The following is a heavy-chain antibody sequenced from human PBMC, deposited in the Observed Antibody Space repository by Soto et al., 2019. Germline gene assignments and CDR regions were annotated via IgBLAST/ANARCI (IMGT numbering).Heavy chain of an antibody. V-gene: IGHV1-24*01. CDR1: GYTLTELS. CDR2: FDPEDGET. CDR3: ATIQFPHYYMDV. J-gene: IGHJ6*03. Sequence: ASVKVSCKVSGYTLTELSMHWERQAPGKGLEWMGGFDPEDGETIYAQKFQGRVTMTEDTSTDTAYMELSSLRSEDTAVYYCATIQFPHYYMDVWGKGTTVTVSS.